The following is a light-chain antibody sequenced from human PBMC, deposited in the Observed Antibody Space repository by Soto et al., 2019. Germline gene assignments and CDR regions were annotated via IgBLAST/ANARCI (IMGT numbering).Light chain of an antibody. V-gene: IGLV2-11*01. J-gene: IGLJ1*01. Sequence: QSALTQPRSVSGSPGQSVTISCTGTSSDVGGYNYVSWYQQHPGKAPKLMIYDVSKRPSGVPDHFSGSKSGNTASLTISGLQAEDEADYYCCSYAGSYVFGTGTKVTV. CDR1: SSDVGGYNY. CDR3: CSYAGSYV. CDR2: DVS.